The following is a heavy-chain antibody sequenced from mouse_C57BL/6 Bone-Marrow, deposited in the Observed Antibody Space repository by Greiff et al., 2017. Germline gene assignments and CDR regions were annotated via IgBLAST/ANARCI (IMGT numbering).Heavy chain of an antibody. CDR3: ASRRAMDY. CDR2: INPSNGGT. Sequence: QVQLQPPGTELVKPGASVNLFCKASGYTFTSYWMHWVKQRPGHGLEWIGNINPSNGGTNYNEKVKRKATLAVDKSSSPAYMQLSSLTSEDSAVYYCASRRAMDYWGQGTSVTVSS. CDR1: GYTFTSYW. J-gene: IGHJ4*01. V-gene: IGHV1-53*01.